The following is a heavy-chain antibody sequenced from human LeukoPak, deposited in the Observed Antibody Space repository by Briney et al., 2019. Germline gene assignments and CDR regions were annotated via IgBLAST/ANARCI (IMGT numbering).Heavy chain of an antibody. CDR1: GCSFSGYY. CDR2: INHSGST. CDR3: ASGLVVAIPPDY. D-gene: IGHD3-22*01. J-gene: IGHJ4*01. Sequence: WETLSLTCAVYGCSFSGYYWSWVRQPPGKGLEWIGEINHSGSTNYNPSLKTRVTTSVNTSKNQSSLKLSSVTAADTAVDYCASGLVVAIPPDYWSQRTLVTVSS. V-gene: IGHV4-34*01.